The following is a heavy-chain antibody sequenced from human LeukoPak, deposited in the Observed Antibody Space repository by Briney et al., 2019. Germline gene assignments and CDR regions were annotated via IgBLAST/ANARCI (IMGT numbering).Heavy chain of an antibody. CDR3: ARGNVDTAMAHYFDY. CDR1: GFTFSNAW. Sequence: GGSLRLSCAASGFTFSNAWMTWVRQAPGKGLEWVAVIWYDGSNKYYADSVKGRFTISRDNSKNTLYLQMNSLRAEDTAVYYCARGNVDTAMAHYFDYWGQGTLVTVSS. J-gene: IGHJ4*02. CDR2: IWYDGSNK. V-gene: IGHV3-33*08. D-gene: IGHD5-18*01.